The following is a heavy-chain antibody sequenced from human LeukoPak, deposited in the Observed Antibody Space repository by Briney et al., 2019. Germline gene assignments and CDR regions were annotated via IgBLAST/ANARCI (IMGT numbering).Heavy chain of an antibody. CDR3: AKDNPVLSYVKGGFDY. Sequence: GGSLRLSCAASGFTFSDYYMSWIRQAPGKGLEWVSYISSSGSTIYYADSVKGRFTISRDNSKNTLYLQMNSLRAEDTAVYYCAKDNPVLSYVKGGFDYWGQGTLVTVSS. J-gene: IGHJ4*02. D-gene: IGHD5-18*01. CDR2: ISSSGSTI. V-gene: IGHV3-11*04. CDR1: GFTFSDYY.